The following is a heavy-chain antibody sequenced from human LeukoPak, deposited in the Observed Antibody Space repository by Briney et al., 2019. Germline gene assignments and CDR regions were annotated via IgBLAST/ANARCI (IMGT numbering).Heavy chain of an antibody. Sequence: SETLSLTCTVYGGSFSGYYWSWIRQPPGRGLEWIGEINHSGSINYNPSLKSRVTISVDTSKNQFSLKLSSVTAADTAVYYCARQTGSGLFILPGGQGTLVTVSS. D-gene: IGHD3/OR15-3a*01. CDR1: GGSFSGYY. CDR3: ARQTGSGLFILP. J-gene: IGHJ4*02. CDR2: INHSGSI. V-gene: IGHV4-34*01.